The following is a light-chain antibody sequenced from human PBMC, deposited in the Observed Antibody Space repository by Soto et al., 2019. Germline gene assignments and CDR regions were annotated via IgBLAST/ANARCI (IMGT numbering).Light chain of an antibody. J-gene: IGLJ2*01. CDR2: RNN. CDR3: SAWDDTLSGPV. V-gene: IGLV1-47*01. Sequence: QSVLTQPPSASRTPGQRVTISCSGSSSNIGRNYVYWYQQLPGTAPKLLIYRNNQRPSGVPDRFSGSKSGTSASLAISGLRSEDEADYYCSAWDDTLSGPVFGGGTKLTVL. CDR1: SSNIGRNY.